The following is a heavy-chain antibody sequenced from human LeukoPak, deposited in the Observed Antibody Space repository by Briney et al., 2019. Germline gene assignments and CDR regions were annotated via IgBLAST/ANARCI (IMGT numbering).Heavy chain of an antibody. J-gene: IGHJ4*02. CDR2: IYTTGST. CDR1: GFTFSDYY. V-gene: IGHV4-4*07. Sequence: GSLGLSCAASGFTFSDYYWSWIRQPAGKGLEWIGRIYTTGSTDYNPSLKSRVTMSVDTSKNQFSLKLSSVTAADTAVYYCARGPPPDFDCWGQGTLVTVSS. CDR3: ARGPPPDFDC.